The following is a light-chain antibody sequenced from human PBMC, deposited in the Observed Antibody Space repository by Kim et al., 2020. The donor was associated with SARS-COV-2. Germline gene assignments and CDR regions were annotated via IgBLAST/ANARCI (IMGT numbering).Light chain of an antibody. CDR3: QQYGSSPPWT. J-gene: IGKJ1*01. V-gene: IGKV3-20*01. Sequence: TINCRSSQSVLYSSNNKNYLAWYQQKPGQAPRLLIYGASSRATGIPDRFSGSGSGTDFTLTISRLEPEDFAVYYCQQYGSSPPWTFGQGTKVDIK. CDR2: GAS. CDR1: QSVLYSSNNKNY.